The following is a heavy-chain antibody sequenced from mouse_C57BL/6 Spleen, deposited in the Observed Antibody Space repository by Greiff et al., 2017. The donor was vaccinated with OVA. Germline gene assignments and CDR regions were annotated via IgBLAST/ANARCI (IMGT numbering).Heavy chain of an antibody. V-gene: IGHV1-53*01. D-gene: IGHD2-1*01. CDR2: INPSNGGT. J-gene: IGHJ1*03. CDR1: GFW. Sequence: QVQLQQPGTELVKPGASVKLSCKASGFWMPGQGLEWIGNINPSNGGTNYNEKFKSKATLTVDKSSSTAYMQLSSLTSEDSAVYDCARRGNYGYFAVWGTGTTVTVAS. CDR3: ARRGNYGYFAV.